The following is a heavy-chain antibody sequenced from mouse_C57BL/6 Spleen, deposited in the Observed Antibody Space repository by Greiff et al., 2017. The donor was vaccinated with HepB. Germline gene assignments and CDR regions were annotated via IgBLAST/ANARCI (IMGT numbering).Heavy chain of an antibody. CDR2: LNPNNGGT. J-gene: IGHJ4*01. V-gene: IGHV1-26*01. Sequence: EVQLQQSGPELVKPGASVKISCKASGYTFTDYYMNWVKQSHGKSLEWIGDLNPNNGGTSYNQKFKGKATLTVDKSSSTAYMELRSLTSEVSAVYYWARSGDYDHCYAVVYWGKGTSVTVAS. CDR3: ARSGDYDHCYAVVY. CDR1: GYTFTDYY. D-gene: IGHD2-4*01.